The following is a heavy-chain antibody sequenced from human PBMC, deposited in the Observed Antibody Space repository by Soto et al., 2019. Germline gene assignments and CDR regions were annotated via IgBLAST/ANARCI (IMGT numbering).Heavy chain of an antibody. CDR2: IYYSGTT. CDR1: GASISSSFYY. J-gene: IGHJ6*01. V-gene: IGHV4-39*01. Sequence: SETLSLTCNVWGASISSSFYYSGWIRQPPGKGLEWIGAIYYSGTTYYNPSLKTRVSLFLHTSENQFSLRLTSVTAADTAVYFCAILNYGDHREYHSFCAHRTFVTVW. CDR3: AILNYGDHREYHSFCAHRTFVTV. D-gene: IGHD4-17*01.